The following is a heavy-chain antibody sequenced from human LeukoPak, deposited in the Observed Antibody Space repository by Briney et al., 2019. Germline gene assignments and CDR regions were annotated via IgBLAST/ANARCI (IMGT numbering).Heavy chain of an antibody. CDR2: IIASSGST. CDR3: AKGAYDYIEMGYFDY. Sequence: GGSLRLSCAASGFSLSISAMSWVRQAPGKGLEWVSLIIASSGSTFYADSVKGRFTISRDNSKNTLYLQMNSLRAEDTAVYYCAKGAYDYIEMGYFDYWGQGTLVTVSS. CDR1: GFSLSISA. D-gene: IGHD5-12*01. V-gene: IGHV3-23*01. J-gene: IGHJ4*02.